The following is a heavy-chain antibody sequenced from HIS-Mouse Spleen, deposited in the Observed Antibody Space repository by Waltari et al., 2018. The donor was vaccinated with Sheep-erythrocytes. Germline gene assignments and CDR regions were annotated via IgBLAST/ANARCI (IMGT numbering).Heavy chain of an antibody. D-gene: IGHD4-17*01. CDR3: ARVAAVTTYYFDY. Sequence: EVQLVESGGGLVKPGGSLRLSCAASGFTFSSYSMNWVRQAPGKGLEVVSSISSSSSYIYYADSVKGRFTISRDNAKNSLYLQMNSLRAEDTAVYYCARVAAVTTYYFDYWGQGTLVTVSS. J-gene: IGHJ4*02. CDR1: GFTFSSYS. CDR2: ISSSSSYI. V-gene: IGHV3-21*01.